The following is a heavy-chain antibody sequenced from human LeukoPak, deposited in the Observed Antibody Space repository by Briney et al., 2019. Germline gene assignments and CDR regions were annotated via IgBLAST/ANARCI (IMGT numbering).Heavy chain of an antibody. V-gene: IGHV3-21*01. J-gene: IGHJ4*02. D-gene: IGHD1-26*01. CDR3: ARDQRGDSGSYPRLDY. CDR2: ISSSSYI. Sequence: PGGSLRLSCAASGFTFSSYSMNWVRQAPGKGLEWVSSISSSSYIYYADSVKGRFTISRDNAKNSLYLQMNSLRAEDTAVYYCARDQRGDSGSYPRLDYWGQGALVTVSS. CDR1: GFTFSSYS.